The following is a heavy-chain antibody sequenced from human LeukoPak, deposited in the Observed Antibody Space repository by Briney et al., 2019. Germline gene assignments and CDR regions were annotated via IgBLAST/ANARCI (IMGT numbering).Heavy chain of an antibody. Sequence: TLSLTCTVSGGSISSYYWSWIRQPPGKALEWLARIDWDDDKYYSTSLRTRLTISKDTSKNQVVLTMTNMDPVDTATYYCARTDVATTPGAFDIWGQGTMVTVSS. V-gene: IGHV2-70*11. CDR2: IDWDDDK. D-gene: IGHD5-12*01. J-gene: IGHJ3*02. CDR3: ARTDVATTPGAFDI. CDR1: GGSISSYY.